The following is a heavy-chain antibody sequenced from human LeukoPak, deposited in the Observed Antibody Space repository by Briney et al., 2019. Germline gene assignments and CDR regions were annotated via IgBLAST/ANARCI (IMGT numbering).Heavy chain of an antibody. Sequence: SGTLSLTCIVSGGSISTSRQYWGWIRQPPGKGLEWIGSIHNSGSTYYSPSLKSRVTISADTSRNQLSLKLSAVTAADTAGYYFASPGIAVAATDHWGQGTLVTVSS. D-gene: IGHD6-19*01. CDR3: ASPGIAVAATDH. J-gene: IGHJ4*02. V-gene: IGHV4-39*01. CDR2: IHNSGST. CDR1: GGSISTSRQY.